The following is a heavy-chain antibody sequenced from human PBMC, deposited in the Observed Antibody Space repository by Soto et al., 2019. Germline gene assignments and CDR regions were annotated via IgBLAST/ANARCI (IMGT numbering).Heavy chain of an antibody. Sequence: EVQLVESGGGLVQPGRSLRLSCAASGFTFDDYAMHWVRQAPGKGLEWVSGISWNSGSIGYADSVKGRFTISRDNAKNSLYLQMNRLRAEDTALYYCAKDRAGFDYWGQGTLVTVSS. CDR2: ISWNSGSI. V-gene: IGHV3-9*01. J-gene: IGHJ4*02. CDR3: AKDRAGFDY. CDR1: GFTFDDYA.